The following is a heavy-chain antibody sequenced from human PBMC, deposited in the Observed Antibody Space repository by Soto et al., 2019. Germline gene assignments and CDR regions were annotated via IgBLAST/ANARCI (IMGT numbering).Heavy chain of an antibody. CDR3: AREYYYDSSGYSTARDYFDY. CDR2: IYYSGST. D-gene: IGHD3-22*01. CDR1: GGSISSGGYY. J-gene: IGHJ4*02. V-gene: IGHV4-31*03. Sequence: SETLSLTCTVSGGSISSGGYYWSWIRQHPGKGLEWIGYIYYSGSTYYNPSLKSRVTISVDTSKNQFSLKLSSVTAADTAVYYCAREYYYDSSGYSTARDYFDYWGQGTLVTVSS.